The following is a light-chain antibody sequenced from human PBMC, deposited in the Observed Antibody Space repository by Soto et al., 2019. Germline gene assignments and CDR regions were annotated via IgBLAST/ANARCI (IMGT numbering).Light chain of an antibody. V-gene: IGKV1-5*03. CDR3: QQYNSYSLT. J-gene: IGKJ4*01. Sequence: DIQMTQSPSTLSASVGDRVTITCRASQSISSWLAWYQQKPGKAPKLLIYKASNLESGVPSRFIGSGSGTEFTLTISSLQPDDFATYYCQQYNSYSLTFGGGTKV. CDR1: QSISSW. CDR2: KAS.